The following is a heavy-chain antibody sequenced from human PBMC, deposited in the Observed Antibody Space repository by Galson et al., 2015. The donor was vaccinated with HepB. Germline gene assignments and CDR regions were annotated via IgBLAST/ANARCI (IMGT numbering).Heavy chain of an antibody. CDR3: ARAPVRVTFDY. D-gene: IGHD4-11*01. J-gene: IGHJ4*02. CDR2: INPNSGGT. Sequence: SVKVSCKASGYTFTDYYMHWVREAPGQGLEWMGRINPNSGGTNYAQKFQGRVTMTRDTSISTAYMELSRLRFDDTAVYCCARAPVRVTFDYWGQGTLVTVSS. V-gene: IGHV1-2*06. CDR1: GYTFTDYY.